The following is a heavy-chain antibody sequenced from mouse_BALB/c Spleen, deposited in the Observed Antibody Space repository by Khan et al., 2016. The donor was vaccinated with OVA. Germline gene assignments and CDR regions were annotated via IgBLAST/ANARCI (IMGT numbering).Heavy chain of an antibody. CDR3: ARRNYFGYTFAY. D-gene: IGHD1-2*01. CDR2: ISPGSGDT. J-gene: IGHJ3*01. Sequence: QVRLQQSGAELARPGASVKLSCKASGYTFTDYYINWVKQRTGQGLEWIGEISPGSGDTYYNERFKGKATLTADKSSSTAYMQLSRLTSEASAVYFCARRNYFGYTFAYWGQGTLVTVSA. V-gene: IGHV1-77*01. CDR1: GYTFTDYY.